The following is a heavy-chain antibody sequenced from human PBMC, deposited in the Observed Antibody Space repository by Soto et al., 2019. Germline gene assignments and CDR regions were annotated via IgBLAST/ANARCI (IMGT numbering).Heavy chain of an antibody. D-gene: IGHD5-12*01. CDR2: ISTYNGNT. CDR1: GYTFTSYS. Sequence: QVQLVQSGAEVKRPGASVKVSCKASGYTFTSYSISWVRQAPGQGLEWMGWISTYNGNTNYAQKLQGRVTMTTDTSTSTAYMELRSLRSDDTAVYYCARDYRSGYDDSRFDYWGQGTLVTVSS. CDR3: ARDYRSGYDDSRFDY. V-gene: IGHV1-18*01. J-gene: IGHJ4*02.